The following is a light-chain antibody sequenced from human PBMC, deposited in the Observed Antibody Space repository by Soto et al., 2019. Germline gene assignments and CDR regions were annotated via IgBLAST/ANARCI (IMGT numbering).Light chain of an antibody. J-gene: IGKJ2*01. V-gene: IGKV1-39*01. CDR3: QQSLSKRIT. CDR1: QSISTY. Sequence: DIQMTQSLSSLSASVGDRVTITCRASQSISTYLKWYQQKPGKAPQLLIFVASSLHGGVSSRFSGSGSGTDFTLTIISLQQEHFATYDCQQSLSKRITFDQETQL. CDR2: VAS.